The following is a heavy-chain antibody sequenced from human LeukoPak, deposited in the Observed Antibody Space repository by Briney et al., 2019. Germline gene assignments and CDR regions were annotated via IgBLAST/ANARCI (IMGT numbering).Heavy chain of an antibody. J-gene: IGHJ4*02. V-gene: IGHV1-18*01. CDR1: GYTFTSYG. D-gene: IGHD3-10*01. Sequence: ASVKVSCKASGYTFTSYGISWVRQAPGQGLEWMGWISAYNGNTNYAQKLQGRVTMTTDTSTSTASMERRSLRSDDTAVYYCARDKGSLGSGPDYWGQGTLVTVSS. CDR3: ARDKGSLGSGPDY. CDR2: ISAYNGNT.